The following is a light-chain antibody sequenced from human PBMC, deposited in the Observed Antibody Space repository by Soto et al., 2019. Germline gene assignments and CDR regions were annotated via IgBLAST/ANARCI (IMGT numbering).Light chain of an antibody. V-gene: IGKV1-5*03. J-gene: IGKJ2*01. CDR1: QSISTW. Sequence: DIQMTQSPSTLSASVGDRVTITCRASQSISTWLAWYQQKPGKAPNLLIYKESSLQSGVPSRFSGSGSGTEFTLTISSLQPDDFATYYCQQYKSYSPYTFGQGTKLVIK. CDR3: QQYKSYSPYT. CDR2: KES.